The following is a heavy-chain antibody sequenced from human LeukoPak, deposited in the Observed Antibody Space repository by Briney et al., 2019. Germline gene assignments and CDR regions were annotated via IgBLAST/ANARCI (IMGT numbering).Heavy chain of an antibody. CDR2: ISGSGGGT. V-gene: IGHV3-23*01. D-gene: IGHD4-17*01. CDR3: ARDHDGDYDY. Sequence: GGSLRLSCAASGFTFSSYAMSWVRQAPGKGLEWVSAISGSGGGTYYADSVKGRFTISRDNSKNTLYLQMNSLRAEDTAVYYCARDHDGDYDYWGQGTLVTVSS. CDR1: GFTFSSYA. J-gene: IGHJ4*02.